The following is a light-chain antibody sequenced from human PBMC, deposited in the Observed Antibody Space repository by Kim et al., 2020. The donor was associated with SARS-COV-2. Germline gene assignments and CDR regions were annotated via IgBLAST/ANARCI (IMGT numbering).Light chain of an antibody. CDR3: QVWDSSSDHAV. V-gene: IGLV3-21*04. J-gene: IGLJ7*01. CDR2: YDI. CDR1: NIGSKS. Sequence: PGKTARISCGGNNIGSKSVHWYQQKPGQAPVLVIYYDIDRPSGIPERFSGSNAGNTATLTISRVEAGDEADYYCQVWDSSSDHAVFGGGTQLTVL.